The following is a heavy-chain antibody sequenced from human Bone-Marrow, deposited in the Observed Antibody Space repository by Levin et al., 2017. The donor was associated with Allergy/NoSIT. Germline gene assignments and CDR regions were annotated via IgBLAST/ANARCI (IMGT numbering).Heavy chain of an antibody. CDR1: GFTFSSYG. V-gene: IGHV3-30*03. Sequence: PGGSLRLSCAASGFTFSSYGMHWVRQAPGKGLEWVAVISYDGSNKYYADSVKGRFTISRDNSKNTLYLQMNSLRAEDTAVYYCATEEITGTPYYYYGMDVWGQGTTVTVSS. J-gene: IGHJ6*02. D-gene: IGHD1-7*01. CDR3: ATEEITGTPYYYYGMDV. CDR2: ISYDGSNK.